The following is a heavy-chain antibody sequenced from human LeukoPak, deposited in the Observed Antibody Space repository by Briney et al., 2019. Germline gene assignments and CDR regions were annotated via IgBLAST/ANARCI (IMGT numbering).Heavy chain of an antibody. D-gene: IGHD2-2*01. V-gene: IGHV4-31*03. CDR1: GGSISSGGYY. CDR3: ARVSAVVPAAIHY. Sequence: PSETLSLTCTVCGGSISSGGYYWSWIRQHPGKGLEWIGYIYYSGSTYYNPSLKSRVTISVDTSKNQFSLKLSSVTAADTAVYYCARVSAVVPAAIHYWGQGTLVTVSS. CDR2: IYYSGST. J-gene: IGHJ4*02.